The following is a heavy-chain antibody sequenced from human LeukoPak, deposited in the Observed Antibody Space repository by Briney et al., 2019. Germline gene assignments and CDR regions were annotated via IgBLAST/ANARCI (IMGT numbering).Heavy chain of an antibody. CDR3: ARVGPYSYGMDV. CDR1: EYTFTGYY. V-gene: IGHV1-2*02. Sequence: ASVKVSCKSPEYTFTGYYMHWVRQAPGQGLEWMGWINPNSGGTNYAQKFQGRVTMTRDTSISTAYMEVSRLTSDDTAVYYCARVGPYSYGMDVWGQGTTVTVSS. CDR2: INPNSGGT. J-gene: IGHJ6*02.